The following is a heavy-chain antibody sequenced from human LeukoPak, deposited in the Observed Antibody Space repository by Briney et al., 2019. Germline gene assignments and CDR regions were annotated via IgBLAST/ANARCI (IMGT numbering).Heavy chain of an antibody. Sequence: GGSLRLSCAASGFTFSSYAMHWVRQAPGKGLEWVAVISYDGSNKYYADSVKGRFTISRDNSKNTLYLQMNSLRAEDTAVYYCAKDGAPLDSGSYYPFDYWGQGTLVTVSS. D-gene: IGHD3-10*01. V-gene: IGHV3-30-3*01. CDR2: ISYDGSNK. CDR3: AKDGAPLDSGSYYPFDY. J-gene: IGHJ4*02. CDR1: GFTFSSYA.